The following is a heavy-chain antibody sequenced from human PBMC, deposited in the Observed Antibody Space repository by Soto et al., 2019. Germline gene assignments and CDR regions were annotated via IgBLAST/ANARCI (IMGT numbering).Heavy chain of an antibody. V-gene: IGHV4-61*01. CDR1: GGSVSSGSYY. CDR2: ISYSGNS. Sequence: SETLSLTCTVSGGSVSSGSYYWYWIRQPPGKGLEWIAYISYSGNSSYNSSLKSRVTISVDTSKNQFSLNLSSVTAADTAVYYCARGVRLILGYWGQGTLVTVSS. CDR3: ARGVRLILGY. D-gene: IGHD3-16*01. J-gene: IGHJ4*02.